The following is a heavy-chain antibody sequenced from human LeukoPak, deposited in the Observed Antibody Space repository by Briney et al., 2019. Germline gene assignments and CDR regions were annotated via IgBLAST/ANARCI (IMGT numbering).Heavy chain of an antibody. CDR2: IIPIFGTA. CDR3: ARAKTVLRYFDWLYPDY. D-gene: IGHD3-9*01. V-gene: IGHV1-69*13. Sequence: GASVKVSCKASGGTFSSYAISWVRQAPGQGLEWMGGIIPIFGTANYAQKFQGRVTITADESTSTAYMELSSLRSEDTAVYYCARAKTVLRYFDWLYPDYWGQGTLVTVSS. J-gene: IGHJ4*02. CDR1: GGTFSSYA.